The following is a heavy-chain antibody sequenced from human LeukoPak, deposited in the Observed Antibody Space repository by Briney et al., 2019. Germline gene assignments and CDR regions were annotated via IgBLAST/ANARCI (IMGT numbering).Heavy chain of an antibody. CDR3: AMGLGYCSGGSCYYNWFDP. CDR1: GGTFSSYA. D-gene: IGHD2-15*01. Sequence: LVKVSCKASGGTFSSYAISWVRQAPGQGLEWMGGIIPIFGTANYAQKFQGRVTITADESTSTAYMELSSLRSEDTAVYYCAMGLGYCSGGSCYYNWFDPWGQGTLVTVSS. CDR2: IIPIFGTA. V-gene: IGHV1-69*01. J-gene: IGHJ5*02.